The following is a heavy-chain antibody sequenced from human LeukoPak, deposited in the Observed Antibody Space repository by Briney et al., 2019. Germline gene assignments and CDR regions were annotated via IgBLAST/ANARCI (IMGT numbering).Heavy chain of an antibody. CDR3: ARGSDYYDSGDFDY. J-gene: IGHJ4*02. V-gene: IGHV1-69*13. CDR1: GYTFTSYA. CDR2: IIPIFGTA. D-gene: IGHD3-22*01. Sequence: ASVKVSCKASGYTFTSYAMNWVRQAPGQGLEWMGGIIPIFGTANYAQKFQGRVTITADESTSTAYMELSSLRSEDTAVYYCARGSDYYDSGDFDYWGQGTLVTVSS.